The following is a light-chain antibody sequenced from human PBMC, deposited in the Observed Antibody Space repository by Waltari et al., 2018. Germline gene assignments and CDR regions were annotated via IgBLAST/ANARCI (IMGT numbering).Light chain of an antibody. CDR2: AVS. Sequence: EIQMPQSPASVSSSEGDRATPTCRAGQNISSALAWYQQKPGQAPNLLIYAVSSLQSGVPSRFSGSGSGTDFTLTISSLQPEDLATYYCQQGSSFPPTFGQGTKVEIK. CDR3: QQGSSFPPT. V-gene: IGKV1-12*01. CDR1: QNISSA. J-gene: IGKJ1*01.